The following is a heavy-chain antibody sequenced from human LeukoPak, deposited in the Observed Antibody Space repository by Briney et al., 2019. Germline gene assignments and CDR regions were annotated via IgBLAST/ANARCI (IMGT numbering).Heavy chain of an antibody. CDR3: ARGTSSREWLVPIGFDY. J-gene: IGHJ4*02. V-gene: IGHV6-1*01. CDR1: GDSVSSNSAA. D-gene: IGHD6-19*01. Sequence: SQTLSLTCAISGDSVSSNSAAWNWIRQSPSRGLEWLGRTYYRSKWYNDYAVSVKSRITINPDTSKNQFSLQLNSVTPEDTAVYYCARGTSSREWLVPIGFDYWGQGTLVTVSS. CDR2: TYYRSKWYN.